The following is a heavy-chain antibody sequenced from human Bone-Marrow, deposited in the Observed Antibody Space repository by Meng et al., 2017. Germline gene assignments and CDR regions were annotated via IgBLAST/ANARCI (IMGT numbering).Heavy chain of an antibody. D-gene: IGHD3-10*01. J-gene: IGHJ4*02. Sequence: QVQVVQTGAEVKRPGASVKVSCTASHYTLTGYGGGGFRQAPGQGLEGVALLGAHDGDTSHAPRFQGRVTVTADRPTATAYMELRNLRSDDTAVHYCSRGTPGRRYADYWGQGTLVTVSS. CDR2: LGAHDGDT. V-gene: IGHV1-18*01. CDR1: HYTLTGYG. CDR3: SRGTPGRRYADY.